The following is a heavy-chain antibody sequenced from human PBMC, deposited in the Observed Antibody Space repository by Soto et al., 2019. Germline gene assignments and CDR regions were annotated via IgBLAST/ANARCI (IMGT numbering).Heavy chain of an antibody. Sequence: EVQLLESGGGLVQRGGSLRVACAASAFTFSTYAMSWVRQAPGKGLEWVSVISGSGGSTNYADSGNGRFTLSRDNSKDTLYLQMHCLSGEDTAVYDCARVLGRGYRNGLDYWCQGTLVTVSS. J-gene: IGHJ4*02. CDR3: ARVLGRGYRNGLDY. V-gene: IGHV3-23*01. D-gene: IGHD5-18*01. CDR1: AFTFSTYA. CDR2: ISGSGGST.